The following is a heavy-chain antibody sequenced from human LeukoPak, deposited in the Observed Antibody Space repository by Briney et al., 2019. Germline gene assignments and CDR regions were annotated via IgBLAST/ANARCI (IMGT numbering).Heavy chain of an antibody. CDR2: ISGSGGST. CDR1: GFTFSSYA. D-gene: IGHD3-16*01. Sequence: PGGSLRLSCAASGFTFSSYAMSWVRQAPGKGLEWVSAISGSGGSTYYADSVKGRFTISRDNSKNTLYLQMNSLRVEDTAVYYCAREGVMAPYYFDYWGQGTLVTVSS. V-gene: IGHV3-23*01. J-gene: IGHJ4*02. CDR3: AREGVMAPYYFDY.